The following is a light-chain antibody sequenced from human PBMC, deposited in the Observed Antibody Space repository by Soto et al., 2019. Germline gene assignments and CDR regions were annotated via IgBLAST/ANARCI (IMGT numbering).Light chain of an antibody. J-gene: IGLJ1*01. Sequence: QSALTQPPSASGPPGQSVTISFTGTSSDVGGYNYVSWYQHPPGKAPKLIIFEVSQRPSGVPDRFSGSKSGNTASLTVSGLQAEDEADYYCNSYAGSNNFYVFGTGTKVTVL. CDR1: SSDVGGYNY. CDR2: EVS. CDR3: NSYAGSNNFYV. V-gene: IGLV2-8*01.